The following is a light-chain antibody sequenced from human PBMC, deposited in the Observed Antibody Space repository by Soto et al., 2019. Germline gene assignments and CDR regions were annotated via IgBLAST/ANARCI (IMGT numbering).Light chain of an antibody. CDR3: QQYYNWPLT. CDR1: QSVSSN. J-gene: IGKJ4*01. CDR2: GAS. V-gene: IGKV3-15*01. Sequence: EIVMTQSPGTLSVTTGERATLSCRASQSVSSNLAWYQQKPGQAPRLLIYGASTRATGLPVRFSGSGSGTEFTLTISSLQSEDFAVYYCQQYYNWPLTFGGGTKVEIK.